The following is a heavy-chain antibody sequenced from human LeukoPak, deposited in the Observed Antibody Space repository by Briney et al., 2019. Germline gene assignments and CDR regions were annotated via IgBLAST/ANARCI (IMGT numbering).Heavy chain of an antibody. CDR1: GFTFSSYD. D-gene: IGHD6-19*01. Sequence: PGGSPRLSCAASGFTFSSYDMSWVRQAPGKGLEWVSAISGNGDSTYYVDSVKGRFTISRDNSKNTLYLQMNSLRAEDTAVYYCAKGRSAWFCDYWGQGTLVTVSS. CDR2: ISGNGDST. CDR3: AKGRSAWFCDY. V-gene: IGHV3-23*01. J-gene: IGHJ4*02.